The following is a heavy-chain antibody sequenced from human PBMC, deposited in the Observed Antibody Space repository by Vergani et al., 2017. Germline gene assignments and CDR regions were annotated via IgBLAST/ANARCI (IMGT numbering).Heavy chain of an antibody. D-gene: IGHD6-13*01. Sequence: QVQLQESGPGLVKPSETLSLTCTVSGGSISSYYWSWIRQPPGKGLEWIGYIYYSGSTNYNPSLKSRVTISVDTSKNQFSLKLSSVTAADTAVYYCARGGSSSWYCDYWGQGTLATVSS. J-gene: IGHJ4*02. V-gene: IGHV4-59*01. CDR2: IYYSGST. CDR1: GGSISSYY. CDR3: ARGGSSSWYCDY.